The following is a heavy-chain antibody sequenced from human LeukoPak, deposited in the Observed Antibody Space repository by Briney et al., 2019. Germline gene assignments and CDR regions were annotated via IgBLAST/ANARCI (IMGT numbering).Heavy chain of an antibody. Sequence: GGSLRLSCAASGFTFSNYFMSWIRQAPGKGLEWVANIKQDGGEKYYVDSVKGRFTISRDNAKNSLFLQMNSLRVEDTAVYYCSGGSRFVDYWGQGTLVTVSS. CDR1: GFTFSNYF. J-gene: IGHJ4*02. D-gene: IGHD3-10*01. CDR2: IKQDGGEK. V-gene: IGHV3-7*04. CDR3: SGGSRFVDY.